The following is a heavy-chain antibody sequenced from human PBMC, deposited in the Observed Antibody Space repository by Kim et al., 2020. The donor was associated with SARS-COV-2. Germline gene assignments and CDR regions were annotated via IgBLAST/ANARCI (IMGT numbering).Heavy chain of an antibody. J-gene: IGHJ6*02. V-gene: IGHV3-11*04. CDR2: ISSSGSTI. CDR1: GFTFSDYY. D-gene: IGHD3-9*01. CDR3: ARDERYFDWSYYYYGMDV. Sequence: GGSLRLSCAASGFTFSDYYMSWIRQAPGKGLEWVSYISSSGSTIYYADSVKGRFTISRGNAKNSLYLQMNSLRAEDTAVYYCARDERYFDWSYYYYGMDVWGQGTTVTVSS.